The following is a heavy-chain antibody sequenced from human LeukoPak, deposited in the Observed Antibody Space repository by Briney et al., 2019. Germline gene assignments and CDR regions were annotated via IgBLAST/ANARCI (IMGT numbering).Heavy chain of an antibody. Sequence: GGSLRISCAASGLTFSSYAMSWVRQARGKGLEWVSGISGSGGSTNYADAVKGRVTISRDNSKNTLYLQMNSLRAEDTAVYYCAKFGYSDWLSHFDYWGQGTLVTVSP. CDR1: GLTFSSYA. CDR2: ISGSGGST. D-gene: IGHD3-9*01. CDR3: AKFGYSDWLSHFDY. V-gene: IGHV3-23*01. J-gene: IGHJ4*02.